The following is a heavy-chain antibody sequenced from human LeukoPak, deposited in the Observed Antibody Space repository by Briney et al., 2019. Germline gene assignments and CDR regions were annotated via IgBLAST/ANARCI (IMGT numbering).Heavy chain of an antibody. CDR1: KYTFTTYD. Sequence: ASVKVSCKASKYTFTTYDINWVRQATGQGLEWMGWINPNSGGTNYAQKFQGRVTMTRDTSISTAYMELSRLRSDDTAVYYCARANPYDDYYDSSGEFDYWGQGTLVTVSS. J-gene: IGHJ4*02. V-gene: IGHV1-2*02. CDR3: ARANPYDDYYDSSGEFDY. D-gene: IGHD3-22*01. CDR2: INPNSGGT.